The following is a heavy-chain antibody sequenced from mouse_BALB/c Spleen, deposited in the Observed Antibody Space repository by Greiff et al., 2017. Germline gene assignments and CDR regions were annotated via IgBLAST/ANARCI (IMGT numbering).Heavy chain of an antibody. V-gene: IGHV5-17*02. CDR1: GFTFSSFG. Sequence: EVKVVESGGGLVQPGGSRKLSCAASGFTFSSFGMHWVRQAPEKGLEWVAYISSGSSTIYYADTVKGRFTISRDNPKNTLFLQMTSLRSEDTAMYYCARCPYGNYVSWFAYWGQGTLVTVSA. D-gene: IGHD2-10*02. CDR2: ISSGSSTI. CDR3: ARCPYGNYVSWFAY. J-gene: IGHJ3*01.